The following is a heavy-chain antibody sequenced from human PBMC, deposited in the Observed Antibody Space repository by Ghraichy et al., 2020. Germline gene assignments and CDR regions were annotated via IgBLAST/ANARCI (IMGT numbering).Heavy chain of an antibody. V-gene: IGHV3-53*01. CDR1: GFTVSSNY. CDR3: AAEGDYYGSGSYSFDY. J-gene: IGHJ4*02. CDR2: IYSGGST. D-gene: IGHD3-10*01. Sequence: GGSLRLSCAASGFTVSSNYMSWVRQAPGKGLEWVSVIYSGGSTYYADSVKGRFTISRDNSKNTLYLQMNSLRAEDTAVYYCAAEGDYYGSGSYSFDYWGQGTLVTVSS.